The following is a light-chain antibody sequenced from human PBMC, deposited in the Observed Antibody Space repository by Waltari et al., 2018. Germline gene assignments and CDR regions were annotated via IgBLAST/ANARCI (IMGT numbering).Light chain of an antibody. J-gene: IGLJ3*02. CDR2: YDK. CDR1: DLGSKS. V-gene: IGLV3-21*01. Sequence: SYVLSPAPSVSVAPGQTAIITCGGSDLGSKSVQWYQQKTGQAPLMILYYDKRRPSGIPDRFSGSNSGNTATLTITRAEAGDEADYYCQVWDSGTAHRVFGGGTTLTVL. CDR3: QVWDSGTAHRV.